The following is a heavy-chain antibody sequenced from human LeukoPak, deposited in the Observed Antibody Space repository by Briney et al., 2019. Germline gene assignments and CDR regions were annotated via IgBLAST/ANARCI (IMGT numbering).Heavy chain of an antibody. V-gene: IGHV4-39*01. CDR2: FYYSGST. Sequence: SETLSLTCTVSGGSVSSSSYYWGWIRQPPGKGLEWIGSFYYSGSTYYNPSLKSRVTISVDTSKNQFSLKLSSVTAADTAVYYCARQEQQYYYYYYMDVWGKGTTVTISS. D-gene: IGHD6-13*01. CDR1: GGSVSSSSYY. J-gene: IGHJ6*03. CDR3: ARQEQQYYYYYYMDV.